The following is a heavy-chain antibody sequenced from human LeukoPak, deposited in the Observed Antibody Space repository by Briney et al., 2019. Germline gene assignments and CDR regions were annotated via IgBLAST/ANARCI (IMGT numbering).Heavy chain of an antibody. CDR1: GFTFSSYS. V-gene: IGHV3-21*01. CDR2: ISSSSSYI. D-gene: IGHD4-17*01. CDR3: ASDSVYGDPYFDY. Sequence: GGSLRLSCAASGFTFSSYSMNWVRQAPGKGLEWVSSISSSSSYIYYADSVKGRFTISRDNAKNSLYLQMNSLRAEDTAVYYCASDSVYGDPYFDYWGQGTLVTVSS. J-gene: IGHJ4*02.